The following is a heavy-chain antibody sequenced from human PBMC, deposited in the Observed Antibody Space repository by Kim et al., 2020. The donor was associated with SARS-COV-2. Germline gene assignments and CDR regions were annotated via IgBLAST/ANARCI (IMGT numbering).Heavy chain of an antibody. J-gene: IGHJ5*02. CDR3: ARGESMITPLLWGGPNWFDP. V-gene: IGHV4-34*01. CDR1: GGSFSGYY. D-gene: IGHD3-16*01. Sequence: SETLSLTCAVYGGSFSGYYWSWIRQPPGKGLEWIGEINHSGSTNYNPSLKSRVTISVDTSKNQFSLKLSSVTAADTAVYYCARGESMITPLLWGGPNWFDPWGQGTLVTVSS. CDR2: INHSGST.